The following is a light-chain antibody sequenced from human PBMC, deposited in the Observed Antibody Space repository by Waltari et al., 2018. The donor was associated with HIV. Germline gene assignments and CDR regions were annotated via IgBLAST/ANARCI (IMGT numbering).Light chain of an antibody. V-gene: IGLV2-8*01. CDR2: EVT. Sequence: QSALTQPPSASGSPGLSVTISCTGTSSDVGVYNYISWYQQHPGKAPKLMIFEVTKRPSGVPDRFSGSKSGNTASLTVSGLQAEDEAVYYCCSYAGSDVVFGGGTKLTVL. CDR3: CSYAGSDVV. CDR1: SSDVGVYNY. J-gene: IGLJ2*01.